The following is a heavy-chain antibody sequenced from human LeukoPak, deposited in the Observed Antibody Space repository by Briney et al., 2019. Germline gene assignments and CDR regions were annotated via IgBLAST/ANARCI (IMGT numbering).Heavy chain of an antibody. V-gene: IGHV3-23*01. J-gene: IGHJ6*03. D-gene: IGHD2-2*01. CDR3: AKGGCSSTSCYYYYYMDV. CDR2: ISGNGGTT. CDR1: GFTFSSYA. Sequence: AGGSLRLSCAASGFTFSSYALTWVRQAPGKGLEWVSVISGNGGTTWYADSVKGRFTISRDNPRNTLYLQMNSLKAEDTAVYYCAKGGCSSTSCYYYYYMDVWGKGTTVTVSS.